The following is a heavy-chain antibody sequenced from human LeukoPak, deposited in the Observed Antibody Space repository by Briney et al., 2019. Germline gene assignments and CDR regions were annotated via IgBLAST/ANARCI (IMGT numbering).Heavy chain of an antibody. J-gene: IGHJ4*02. CDR3: ARDLPSTSNY. CDR1: GDSITGYY. CDR2: ISSSSDYT. D-gene: IGHD6-6*01. V-gene: IGHV3-11*06. Sequence: PSETLSLTCSVSGDSITGYYWGWIRQPPGKGLEWVSSISSSSDYTYYADSVKGRFTISRDNAKNSLYLQMNSLRAEDTAVYYCARDLPSTSNYWGQGTLVTVSS.